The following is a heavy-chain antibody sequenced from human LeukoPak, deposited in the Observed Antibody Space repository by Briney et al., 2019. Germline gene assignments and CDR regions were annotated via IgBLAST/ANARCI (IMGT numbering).Heavy chain of an antibody. CDR3: ARKDPGYSGYSDFDY. J-gene: IGHJ4*02. CDR1: GYSISSGYY. D-gene: IGHD5-12*01. CDR2: SYHSGNT. V-gene: IGHV4-38-2*02. Sequence: SETLSLTCTVSGYSISSGYYWGWIRQPPGKGLEWVGVSYHSGNTYYNPSLKSRVTISLDTSKNQFSLKLSSVTAADTAIYYCARKDPGYSGYSDFDYWGQGTLVTVSS.